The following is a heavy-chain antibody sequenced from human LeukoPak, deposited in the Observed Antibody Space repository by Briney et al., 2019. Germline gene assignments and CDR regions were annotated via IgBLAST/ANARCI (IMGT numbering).Heavy chain of an antibody. CDR3: ARDYGGNSGWFDP. D-gene: IGHD4-23*01. V-gene: IGHV1-8*01. CDR2: MNPNSGST. J-gene: IGHJ5*02. CDR1: GYTFTSYD. Sequence: ASVKVSCRASGYTFTSYDINWVRQATGQGLGWVGWMNPNSGSTGYAQKFQGRVTMTRNIFMSTAYMELSSLRSEDTAVYYCARDYGGNSGWFDPWGQGTLVTVSS.